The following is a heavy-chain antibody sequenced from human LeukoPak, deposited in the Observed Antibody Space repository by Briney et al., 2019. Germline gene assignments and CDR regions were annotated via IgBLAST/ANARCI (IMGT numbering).Heavy chain of an antibody. CDR2: ISSSSSYI. Sequence: AGRSLRLSCAASGFTFSSYSMNWVRQAPGKGLEWVSSISSSSSYIYYADSVKGRFTISRDNAKNSLYLQMNSLRAEDTAVYYCARASGNYDILTGYPFDYWGQGTLVTVSS. D-gene: IGHD3-9*01. V-gene: IGHV3-21*01. CDR1: GFTFSSYS. J-gene: IGHJ4*02. CDR3: ARASGNYDILTGYPFDY.